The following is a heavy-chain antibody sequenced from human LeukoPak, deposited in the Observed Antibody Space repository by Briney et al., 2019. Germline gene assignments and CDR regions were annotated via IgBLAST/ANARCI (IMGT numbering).Heavy chain of an antibody. CDR2: INTDGSITDNT. CDR1: GFSFSSYW. CDR3: ARGDSPLVDSSAYFRDALDL. J-gene: IGHJ3*01. Sequence: GGSLRLSCAASGFSFSSYWMHWVRQAPGRGLEWVSRINTDGSITDNTNYAGSVKGRFTISRDNAKNTLYLQMNSLRAEDTAVYSCARGDSPLVDSSAYFRDALDLWGQGTMVTVSS. V-gene: IGHV3-74*01. D-gene: IGHD3-22*01.